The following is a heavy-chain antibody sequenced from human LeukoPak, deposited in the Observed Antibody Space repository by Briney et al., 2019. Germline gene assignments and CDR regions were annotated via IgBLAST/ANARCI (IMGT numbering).Heavy chain of an antibody. Sequence: ASVKVSCKASGYTFISYGIRWVRQAPGQGLEWMGWISAYNGNTNYAQKFQGRVTMTTDTSTSTAYMELRSLRSDDTAVYYCARDHCSSTSCYLPYWGQGTLVTVSS. CDR3: ARDHCSSTSCYLPY. D-gene: IGHD2-2*01. V-gene: IGHV1-18*01. J-gene: IGHJ4*02. CDR2: ISAYNGNT. CDR1: GYTFISYG.